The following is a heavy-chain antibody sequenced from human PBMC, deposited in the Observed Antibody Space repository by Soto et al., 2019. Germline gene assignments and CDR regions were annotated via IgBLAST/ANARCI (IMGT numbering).Heavy chain of an antibody. D-gene: IGHD2-15*01. CDR3: ARYSMLRGSNTNWFDP. J-gene: IGHJ5*02. CDR2: IIPIFGTA. V-gene: IGHV1-69*01. Sequence: QVQLVQSGAEVKKPGSSVKVSCKASGGTFSSYAISWVRQAPGQGLEWMGGIIPIFGTANYAQKFQGRVTITADESTSTAYMERSSLRSEDTAVYYCARYSMLRGSNTNWFDPWGQGTLVTVSS. CDR1: GGTFSSYA.